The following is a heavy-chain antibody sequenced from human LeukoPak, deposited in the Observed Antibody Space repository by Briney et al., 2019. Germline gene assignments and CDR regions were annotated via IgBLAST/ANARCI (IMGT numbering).Heavy chain of an antibody. Sequence: PGGSLRLSCAASGFTFSSYAMSWVRQAPGKGLEWVANIKQDGSEKYYVDSVKGRFTISRDNAKNSLYLQMNSLRAEDTAMYYCAREAASYYFYMDVWGKGTTVTVSS. D-gene: IGHD6-25*01. CDR1: GFTFSSYA. CDR2: IKQDGSEK. J-gene: IGHJ6*03. CDR3: AREAASYYFYMDV. V-gene: IGHV3-7*01.